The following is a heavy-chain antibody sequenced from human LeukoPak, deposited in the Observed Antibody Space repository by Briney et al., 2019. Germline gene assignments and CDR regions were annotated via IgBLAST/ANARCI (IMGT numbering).Heavy chain of an antibody. J-gene: IGHJ4*02. CDR1: GGFISSYY. Sequence: PSETLSLTCTVSGGFISSYYWSWVRQSPGKGLEFIGYIYSNGNTNYNPSLKSRVTMSVDMSRNQFSLRLNSVTAADTAVYYCARQGVATAIDYWGQGTLVTVSS. V-gene: IGHV4-59*12. D-gene: IGHD2-21*02. CDR2: IYSNGNT. CDR3: ARQGVATAIDY.